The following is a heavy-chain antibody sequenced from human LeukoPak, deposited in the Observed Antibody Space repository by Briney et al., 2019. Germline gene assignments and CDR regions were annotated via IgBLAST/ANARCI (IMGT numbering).Heavy chain of an antibody. J-gene: IGHJ3*02. D-gene: IGHD1-26*01. Sequence: SETLSLTCAVYGGSFSGYYWSWIRQPPGKGLEWIGEIDHSGSTNYNPSLKSRVTISVDTSKNQFSLKLSSVTAADTAVYYCASGWVATDDASNIWGQGTMVTVSS. CDR1: GGSFSGYY. CDR3: ASGWVATDDASNI. V-gene: IGHV4-34*01. CDR2: IDHSGST.